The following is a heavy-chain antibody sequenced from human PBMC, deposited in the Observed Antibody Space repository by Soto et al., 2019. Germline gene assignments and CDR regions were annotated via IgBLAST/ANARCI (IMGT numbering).Heavy chain of an antibody. CDR2: IYYSGNT. Sequence: SETLSLTCTVSGGSINNHYWSWIRQPPGKGLEWIGYIYYSGNTDYNPSLKSRVSISLDTSKNQFSLKLTSVTAADTAVYYCASSLGSYYYMDVWGRGTTVTVSS. CDR3: ASSLGSYYYMDV. CDR1: GGSINNHY. D-gene: IGHD7-27*01. V-gene: IGHV4-59*06. J-gene: IGHJ6*03.